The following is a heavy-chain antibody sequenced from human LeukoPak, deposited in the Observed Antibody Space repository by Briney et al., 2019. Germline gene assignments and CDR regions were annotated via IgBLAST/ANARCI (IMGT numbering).Heavy chain of an antibody. V-gene: IGHV3-11*04. CDR2: ISGSGSTI. CDR1: GFTLSDYY. Sequence: GGSLRLSCAASGFTLSDYYMSWIRQAPGKGLAWVSYISGSGSTIYYADSVKDRFTISRDNAKNSLYLQMNSLRAEDTAVYYCARRDSSRGYHILWGQGTLVTVSS. CDR3: ARRDSSRGYHIL. J-gene: IGHJ1*01. D-gene: IGHD3-22*01.